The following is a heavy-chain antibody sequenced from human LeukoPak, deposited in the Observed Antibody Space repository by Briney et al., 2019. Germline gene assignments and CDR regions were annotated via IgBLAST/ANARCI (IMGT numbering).Heavy chain of an antibody. CDR3: ARDLWFGAIYFDY. CDR1: GYTFTGYY. Sequence: GASVKVSCKASGYTFTGYYMHWVRQAPGQGLEWMGWINPSSGGTNYAQKFQGWVTMTRDTSISTAYMELSRLRSDDTAVYYCARDLWFGAIYFDYWGQGTLVTVSS. J-gene: IGHJ4*02. D-gene: IGHD3-10*01. CDR2: INPSSGGT. V-gene: IGHV1-2*04.